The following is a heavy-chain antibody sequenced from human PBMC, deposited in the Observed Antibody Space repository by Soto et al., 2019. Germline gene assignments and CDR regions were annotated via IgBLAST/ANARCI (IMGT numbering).Heavy chain of an antibody. Sequence: VQLVESGGGVVQPGRSLRLSCAASGFTFSDYAMHWVRQAPGKGLEWVAVVSHDGRNTHYADSVQGRFTISRDSSKHTVSLERTSLGAEDTAVYYGAKGGRQWLVTSDFNYWGQGALVTVSS. D-gene: IGHD6-19*01. CDR2: VSHDGRNT. J-gene: IGHJ4*02. CDR1: GFTFSDYA. V-gene: IGHV3-30*18. CDR3: AKGGRQWLVTSDFNY.